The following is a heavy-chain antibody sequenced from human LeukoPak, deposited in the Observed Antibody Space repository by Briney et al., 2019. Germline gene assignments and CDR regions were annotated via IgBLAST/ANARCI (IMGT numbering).Heavy chain of an antibody. D-gene: IGHD3-3*01. J-gene: IGHJ5*02. Sequence: SQTLSLTCTVSGGSISSYYWSWIRQAPGKGLEWIGYIYYSGSTNYNPSLKSRVTISVDTSKNQFSLKLSSVAAADTAVYYCARDAGHYDFWSGYYRGDWFDPWGQGTLVTVSS. V-gene: IGHV4-59*01. CDR2: IYYSGST. CDR1: GGSISSYY. CDR3: ARDAGHYDFWSGYYRGDWFDP.